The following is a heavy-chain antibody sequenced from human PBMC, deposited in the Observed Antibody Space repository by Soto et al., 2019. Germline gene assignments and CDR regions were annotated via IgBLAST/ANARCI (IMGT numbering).Heavy chain of an antibody. J-gene: IGHJ6*02. D-gene: IGHD2-8*02. CDR1: GGSISSSSYY. Sequence: QLQLQESGPGLVKPSETLSLTCTVSGGSISSSSYYWGWIRQPPGKGLEWIGSIYYSGSTYYNPSLKSRVTISVDTSKNQFSLKLSSVTAADTAVYYCARLSDYWSIWSYYGMDVWGQGTTVTVSS. CDR2: IYYSGST. CDR3: ARLSDYWSIWSYYGMDV. V-gene: IGHV4-39*01.